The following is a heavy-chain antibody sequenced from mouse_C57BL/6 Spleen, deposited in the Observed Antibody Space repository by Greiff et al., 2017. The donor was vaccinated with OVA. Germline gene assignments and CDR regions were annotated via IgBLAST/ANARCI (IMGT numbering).Heavy chain of an antibody. D-gene: IGHD2-5*01. CDR2: INPSTGGT. CDR1: GYSFTGYY. J-gene: IGHJ4*01. V-gene: IGHV1-42*01. Sequence: VQLQQSGPELVKPGASVKISCKASGYSFTGYYMNWVKQSPEKSLEWIGEINPSTGGTTYNQKFKAKATLTVDKSSSTAYMQLKSLTSEDSAVYYCARLAYYSNYDAMDYWGQGTSVTVSS. CDR3: ARLAYYSNYDAMDY.